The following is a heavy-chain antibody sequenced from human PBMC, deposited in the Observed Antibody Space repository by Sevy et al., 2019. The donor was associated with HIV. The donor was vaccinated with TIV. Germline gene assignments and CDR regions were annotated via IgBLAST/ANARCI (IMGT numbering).Heavy chain of an antibody. J-gene: IGHJ4*02. CDR3: ARVAVEYCTNDCYHRFDH. CDR1: GFAFPIYS. D-gene: IGHD2-8*01. Sequence: GGSLRLSCVASGFAFPIYSVLWVSQAPGKGLEWLTLISYDGNYKYYADSVKGRFTISRDNSNNILYLQMSSLRVEDTALYFCARVAVEYCTNDCYHRFDHWGLGTLVTVSS. CDR2: ISYDGNYK. V-gene: IGHV3-30*04.